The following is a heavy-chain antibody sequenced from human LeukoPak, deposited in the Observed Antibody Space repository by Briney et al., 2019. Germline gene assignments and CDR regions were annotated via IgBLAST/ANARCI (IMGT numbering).Heavy chain of an antibody. Sequence: GESLRISCKASGYSFTSYWISWGRQLPGKVLEWVVRIDPSDSYMNYSPSFQGHVTFSTDKSISTAYLQWSSLRASDTAMYYCARHSSGYDSSLDYWGQGTLVTVSS. V-gene: IGHV5-10-1*01. CDR1: GYSFTSYW. CDR3: ARHSSGYDSSLDY. D-gene: IGHD5-12*01. J-gene: IGHJ4*02. CDR2: IDPSDSYM.